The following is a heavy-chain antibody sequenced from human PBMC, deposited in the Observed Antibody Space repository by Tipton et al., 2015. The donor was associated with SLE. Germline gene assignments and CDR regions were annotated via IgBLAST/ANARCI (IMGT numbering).Heavy chain of an antibody. Sequence: TLSLTCTVSGDSIRSGSYYWSWIRQPAGKGLEWIGRIYSSGSANYNPSLRSRVTISVDTSKNQFSLILSSVTAADTAVYYCAGGELRYGDYDFYYWGQGSLVTVSS. V-gene: IGHV4-61*02. CDR2: IYSSGSA. J-gene: IGHJ4*02. CDR1: GDSIRSGSYY. CDR3: AGGELRYGDYDFYY. D-gene: IGHD4-17*01.